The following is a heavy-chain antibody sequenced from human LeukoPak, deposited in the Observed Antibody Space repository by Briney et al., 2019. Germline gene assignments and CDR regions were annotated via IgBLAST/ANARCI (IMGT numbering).Heavy chain of an antibody. V-gene: IGHV1-69*05. CDR3: ARSPTYYYDSSGSLGAFDI. CDR1: GGTFSSYA. D-gene: IGHD3-22*01. Sequence: SVKVSCKASGGTFSSYAISWVRQAPGQGLEWMGGIIPIFGTANYAQKFQGRVTITTDESTSTAYMELSSLRSEGTAVYYCARSPTYYYDSSGSLGAFDIWGQGTMVTVSS. J-gene: IGHJ3*02. CDR2: IIPIFGTA.